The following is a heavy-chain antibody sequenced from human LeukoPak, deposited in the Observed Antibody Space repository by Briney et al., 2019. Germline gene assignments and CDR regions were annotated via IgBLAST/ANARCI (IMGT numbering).Heavy chain of an antibody. V-gene: IGHV6-1*01. CDR3: ARVNSWTEEPDTGFDY. CDR1: GGSVSSNSAA. D-gene: IGHD1-14*01. CDR2: TYYRSKWYT. Sequence: SQTLSLTCAISGGSVSSNSAAWNWIRQSPSRGLEWLGRTYYRSKWYTDYAVSVKSRITINPDTSKNQFSLHLNSVTPEDTAVYYCARVNSWTEEPDTGFDYWGQGTLVTVSS. J-gene: IGHJ4*02.